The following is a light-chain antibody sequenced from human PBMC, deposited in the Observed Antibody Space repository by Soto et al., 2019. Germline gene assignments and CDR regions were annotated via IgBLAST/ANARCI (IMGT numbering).Light chain of an antibody. CDR1: QDISNY. CDR3: QQYDTLRLT. J-gene: IGKJ3*01. CDR2: DAS. Sequence: SASVGDRVTITSSASQDISNYLNWYQQKPGKAPKLLIYDASNLETGVPSRFSGSGSGTDFTFTISSLQPADIGTYYCQQYDTLRLTLGTGTRVDIK. V-gene: IGKV1-33*01.